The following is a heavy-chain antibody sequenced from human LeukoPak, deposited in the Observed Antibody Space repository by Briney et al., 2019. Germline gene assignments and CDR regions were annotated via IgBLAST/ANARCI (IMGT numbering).Heavy chain of an antibody. V-gene: IGHV4-31*03. J-gene: IGHJ6*02. Sequence: SETLPLTCTLSGDSINSGDYCWNWFRQLPGKGLEWIGYIYFSGSTFYNPSLRSRVVISVDTSKNQFFLRLSSVTAADSGLYYCAGSEAPITPPPYGMGVWGQGTKVTVSS. CDR3: AGSEAPITPPPYGMGV. CDR2: IYFSGST. CDR1: GDSINSGDYC. D-gene: IGHD3-10*01.